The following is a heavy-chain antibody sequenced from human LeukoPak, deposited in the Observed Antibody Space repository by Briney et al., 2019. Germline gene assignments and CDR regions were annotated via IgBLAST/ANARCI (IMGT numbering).Heavy chain of an antibody. CDR1: GSSISSSSYY. D-gene: IGHD3-22*01. CDR3: ARYYYDSSGHWFDP. J-gene: IGHJ5*02. Sequence: PSETLSLTCTVPGSSISSSSYYWGWIRQPPGKGLEWIGSIYYSGSTYYNPSLKSRVTISVDTSKNQFSLKLSSVTAGDTVVYYCARYYYDSSGHWFDPWGQGTLVTVSS. V-gene: IGHV4-39*01. CDR2: IYYSGST.